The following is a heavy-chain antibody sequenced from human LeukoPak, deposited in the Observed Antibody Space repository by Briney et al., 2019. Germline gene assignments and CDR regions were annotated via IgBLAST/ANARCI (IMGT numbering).Heavy chain of an antibody. CDR2: IIPIFGTA. CDR3: AREGKDVDYGDYGGSYYYMDV. CDR1: GGTFSSYA. D-gene: IGHD4-17*01. V-gene: IGHV1-69*01. J-gene: IGHJ6*03. Sequence: VASVKVSCKASGGTFSSYAISWVRQAPGQGLEWMGGIIPIFGTANYAQKFQGRVTITADESTSTAYMELSSLRSEDTAVYYCAREGKDVDYGDYGGSYYYMDVWGKGTTVTVSS.